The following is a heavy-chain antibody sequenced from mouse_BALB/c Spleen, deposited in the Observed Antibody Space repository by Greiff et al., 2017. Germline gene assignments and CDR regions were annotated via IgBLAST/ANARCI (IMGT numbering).Heavy chain of an antibody. CDR3: ARAGDVYGMDY. Sequence: EVQLQESGPGLVKPSQSLSLTCSVTGYSITSGYYWNWIRQFPGNKLEWMGYISYDGSNNYNPSLKNRISITRDTSKNQFFLKLNSVTTEDTATYYCARAGDVYGMDYWGQGTSVTVSS. D-gene: IGHD3-3*01. CDR2: ISYDGSN. J-gene: IGHJ4*01. CDR1: GYSITSGYY. V-gene: IGHV3-6*02.